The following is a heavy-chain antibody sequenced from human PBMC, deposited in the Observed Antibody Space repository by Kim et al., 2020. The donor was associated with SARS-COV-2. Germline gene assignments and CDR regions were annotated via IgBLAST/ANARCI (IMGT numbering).Heavy chain of an antibody. D-gene: IGHD3-3*01. Sequence: GGSLRLSCAASGFSFSNYWMHWVRQAPGKGLVWVARIKTDGSTTAYADSVKGRFTISRDNAKNTLYLQMSSLRAEDTAVYFCARDLGWVLYDYWGQGTLVTVSS. CDR1: GFSFSNYW. CDR2: IKTDGSTT. V-gene: IGHV3-74*01. J-gene: IGHJ4*02. CDR3: ARDLGWVLYDY.